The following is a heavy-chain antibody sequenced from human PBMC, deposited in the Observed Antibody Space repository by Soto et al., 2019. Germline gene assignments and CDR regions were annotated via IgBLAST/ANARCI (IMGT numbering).Heavy chain of an antibody. V-gene: IGHV1-18*01. CDR2: ISAYNGNT. J-gene: IGHJ6*02. Sequence: ASVKVSCKASGYTFTSYGISWVRQAPGQGLEWMGWISAYNGNTNYAQKLQGRVTMTTDTSTSTAYMELRSLRSDDTAVYYCARVGSSSSRYYYYYGMDVWGQRTTVTVSS. D-gene: IGHD6-6*01. CDR1: GYTFTSYG. CDR3: ARVGSSSSRYYYYYGMDV.